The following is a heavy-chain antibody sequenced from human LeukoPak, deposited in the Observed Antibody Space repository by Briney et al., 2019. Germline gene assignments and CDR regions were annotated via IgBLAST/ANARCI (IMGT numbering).Heavy chain of an antibody. CDR1: GSTFSTYD. CDR3: ARGSGESGYSYANYYYYMDV. V-gene: IGHV3-48*03. J-gene: IGHJ6*03. CDR2: ISSSGTAI. Sequence: GSLRLSCAASGSTFSTYDMNWVRQAPGKGLEWVSYISSSGTAIYYADSVKGRFTISRDNAKNSLYLQMNSLRAEDTAVYYCARGSGESGYSYANYYYYMDVWGKGTTVTVSS. D-gene: IGHD5-18*01.